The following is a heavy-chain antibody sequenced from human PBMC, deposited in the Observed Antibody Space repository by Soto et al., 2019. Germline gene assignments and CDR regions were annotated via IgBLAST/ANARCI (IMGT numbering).Heavy chain of an antibody. CDR3: AKDLLCAYYYGVDA. Sequence: EVQLLESGGGLVQPGGSLRLSCAASGFMFGSYAMSWVRQAPGKGLEWVSGISGSGTDTYYADAVKGRVTISRDNAKNTLYLQMNGLRAEATAIYYCAKDLLCAYYYGVDAGGEGTTVTVSS. CDR1: GFMFGSYA. CDR2: ISGSGTDT. J-gene: IGHJ6*04. V-gene: IGHV3-23*01. D-gene: IGHD3-3*01.